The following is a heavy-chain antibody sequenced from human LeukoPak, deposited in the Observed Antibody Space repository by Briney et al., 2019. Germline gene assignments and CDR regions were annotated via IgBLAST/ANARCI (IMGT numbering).Heavy chain of an antibody. V-gene: IGHV3-23*01. CDR3: TRRVRGTPDY. Sequence: SGGSLRLSCSASGFTFSNYVMTWVRQAPGKGLEWVSSIGIDVRDSDYADSVKGVFTISRDNSKNTVYLQMNSLGAEDTGLYYCTRRVRGTPDYWGLGTLVTVSS. D-gene: IGHD1-1*01. J-gene: IGHJ4*02. CDR1: GFTFSNYV. CDR2: IGIDVRDS.